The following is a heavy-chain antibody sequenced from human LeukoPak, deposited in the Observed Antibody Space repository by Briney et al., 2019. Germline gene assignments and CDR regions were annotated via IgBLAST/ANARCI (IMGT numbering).Heavy chain of an antibody. CDR3: ARNPADRITMVRGGAGGMDV. D-gene: IGHD3-10*01. J-gene: IGHJ6*02. Sequence: GGSLRLSCAASGFTFSSYSMNWVRQAPGKGLEWVSSISSSSSYIYYADSVKGRFTISRDNAKNSLYPQMNSLRAEDTAVYYCARNPADRITMVRGGAGGMDVWGQGTTVAVSS. V-gene: IGHV3-21*01. CDR2: ISSSSSYI. CDR1: GFTFSSYS.